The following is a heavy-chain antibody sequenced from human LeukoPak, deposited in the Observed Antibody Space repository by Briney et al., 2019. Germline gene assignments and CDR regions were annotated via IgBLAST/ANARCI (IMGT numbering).Heavy chain of an antibody. Sequence: GASVKVSCKASGYTFTSYYMHWVRQAPGQGLEWMAIINPSGGSTSYAQKFQGRVTMTRDTSTSTVYMELSSLRSEDTAVYYCARTTYYCDSSGYDYYFDYWGQGTLVTVSS. D-gene: IGHD3-22*01. V-gene: IGHV1-46*01. CDR3: ARTTYYCDSSGYDYYFDY. CDR1: GYTFTSYY. J-gene: IGHJ4*02. CDR2: INPSGGST.